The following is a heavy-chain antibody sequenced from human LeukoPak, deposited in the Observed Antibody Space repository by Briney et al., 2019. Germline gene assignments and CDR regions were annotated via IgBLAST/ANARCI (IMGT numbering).Heavy chain of an antibody. CDR2: IYHSGST. D-gene: IGHD2-15*01. CDR3: ARDRSVVVVAATPRGNWFDP. J-gene: IGHJ5*02. Sequence: SETLSLTYTVSGYSISSGYYWGWIRQPPGKGLEWIGSIYHSGSTYYNPSLKSRVTISVDTSKNQFSLKLSSVTAADTAVYYCARDRSVVVVAATPRGNWFDPWGQGTLVTVSS. V-gene: IGHV4-38-2*02. CDR1: GYSISSGYY.